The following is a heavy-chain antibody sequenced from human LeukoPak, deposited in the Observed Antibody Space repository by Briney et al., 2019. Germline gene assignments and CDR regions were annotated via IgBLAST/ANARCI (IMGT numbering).Heavy chain of an antibody. D-gene: IGHD3-16*01. CDR3: AKDRLRGAGGY. CDR1: GFTFSSYA. V-gene: IGHV3-23*01. Sequence: GGSLRLSCAASGFTFSSYAMTWVRQAPGKALEWVSSISESGGSTFYADSVKGQFTVSRDNSKNTVYLQMNSLRAEDTAVYYCAKDRLRGAGGYLGQGTLVIVSS. CDR2: ISESGGST. J-gene: IGHJ4*02.